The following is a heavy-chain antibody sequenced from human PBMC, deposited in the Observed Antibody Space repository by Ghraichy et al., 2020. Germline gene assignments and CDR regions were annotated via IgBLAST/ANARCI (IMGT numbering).Heavy chain of an antibody. CDR1: GGSLRGYY. D-gene: IGHD3-3*01. J-gene: IGHJ4*02. Sequence: SETLSLTCAVYGGSLRGYYWSWIRQAPGKRLEWIGEINDSGTTNYNPSLESRVTISIDTSKNHLSLKVNSVSAADTAVFYCARGGDFARDWGQGTLVTVSS. V-gene: IGHV4-34*01. CDR2: INDSGTT. CDR3: ARGGDFARD.